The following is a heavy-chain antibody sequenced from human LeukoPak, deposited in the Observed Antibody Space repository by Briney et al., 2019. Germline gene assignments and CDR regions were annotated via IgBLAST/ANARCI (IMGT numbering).Heavy chain of an antibody. CDR3: ARDSYQSRSEGDFDY. Sequence: GRSLRLSCAASGFTFSNYAIHWVRQAPGKGLEWVAVIWDNGSNQYYAESVKGRFTISRDNSKNTLYLQMSSLRAEDTAVYYCARDSYQSRSEGDFDYWGQGTLVTVSS. D-gene: IGHD3-10*01. CDR1: GFTFSNYA. CDR2: IWDNGSNQ. V-gene: IGHV3-33*01. J-gene: IGHJ4*02.